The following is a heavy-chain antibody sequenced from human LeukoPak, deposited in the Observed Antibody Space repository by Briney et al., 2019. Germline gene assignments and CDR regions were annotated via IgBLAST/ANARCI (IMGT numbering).Heavy chain of an antibody. Sequence: GGSLRLSCAASGFTFSTFEMNWVRQAPGKGLEWVSYIGPSGKSTYYADSVKGRFTISRDNAKNSLFLQMDSLSAEDTAVYYCARMTTRYFDYWGQGTLVTVSS. D-gene: IGHD1-1*01. CDR2: IGPSGKST. J-gene: IGHJ4*02. CDR3: ARMTTRYFDY. V-gene: IGHV3-48*03. CDR1: GFTFSTFE.